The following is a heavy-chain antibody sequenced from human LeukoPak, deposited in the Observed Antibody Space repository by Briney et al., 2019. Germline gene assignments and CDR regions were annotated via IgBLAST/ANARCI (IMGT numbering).Heavy chain of an antibody. Sequence: GGSLRLSCAASGFTFSSYAMSWVRQAPGKGLEWVSAISGSGGSTYYADSVKGRFTISRDNSKNTLYLQMNSLRAEDTAVYYCAKPSGGSGSNAYAFDIWGQGTMVTVSS. D-gene: IGHD3-10*01. CDR2: ISGSGGST. CDR3: AKPSGGSGSNAYAFDI. CDR1: GFTFSSYA. J-gene: IGHJ3*02. V-gene: IGHV3-23*01.